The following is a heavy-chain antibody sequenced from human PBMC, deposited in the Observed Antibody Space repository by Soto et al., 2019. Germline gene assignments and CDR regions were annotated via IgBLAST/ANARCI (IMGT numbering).Heavy chain of an antibody. D-gene: IGHD6-13*01. J-gene: IGHJ4*02. CDR1: GYTFTSYA. V-gene: IGHV1-3*01. Sequence: ASVKVSCKASGYTFTSYAMHWVRQAPGQRLEWMGWFNAGNGNTKYSQKFQGRVTITRDTSASTAYMELSSLRSEDTAVYYCASVTGIAAAGFDYWGQGTLVTVSS. CDR2: FNAGNGNT. CDR3: ASVTGIAAAGFDY.